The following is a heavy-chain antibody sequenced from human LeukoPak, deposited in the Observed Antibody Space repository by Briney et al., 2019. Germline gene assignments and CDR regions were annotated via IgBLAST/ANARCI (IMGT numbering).Heavy chain of an antibody. CDR3: GGGVPDLFWGREG. J-gene: IGHJ4*03. CDR1: GGSISSGGYY. V-gene: IGHV4-31*03. CDR2: IYYSGST. Sequence: PSETLSLTCTVSGGSISSGGYYWSWIRQHPGKGLEWNGYIYYSGSTYYNPSLKSRVTISVDTSKNQFSLKLSSVTAADTAVYYWGGGVPDLFWGREGGGQGNPVPVPS. D-gene: IGHD3-16*01.